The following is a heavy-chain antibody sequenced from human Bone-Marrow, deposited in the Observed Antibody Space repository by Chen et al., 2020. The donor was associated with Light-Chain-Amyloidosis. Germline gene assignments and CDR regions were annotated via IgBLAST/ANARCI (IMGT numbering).Heavy chain of an antibody. CDR3: ARRRDGYNFDY. J-gene: IGHJ4*02. CDR1: GYTFPIYW. D-gene: IGHD5-12*01. Sequence: ELQLEQSGPEVKKPGGSLKISCKGSGYTFPIYWIGWGRQMPGKGLEWMGVIYPDDSDARYSPSFEGQVTISADTSITTAYLQWRSLTASDTAMYYCARRRDGYNFDYWGQGTLVTVSS. V-gene: IGHV5-51*01. CDR2: IYPDDSDA.